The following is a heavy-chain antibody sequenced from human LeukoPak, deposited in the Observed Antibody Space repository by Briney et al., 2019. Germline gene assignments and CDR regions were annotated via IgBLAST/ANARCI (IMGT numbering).Heavy chain of an antibody. J-gene: IGHJ4*02. D-gene: IGHD2-2*01. V-gene: IGHV3-11*01. CDR1: GFTFSDYY. CDR2: ISSSGSTI. Sequence: PGGSLRLSCAASGFTFSDYYMSWIRQAPGKGLEWVSYISSSGSTIYYADSVKGRFTISRDNAKNSLYLQMNSLRAEDTAVYYCARPGDFGGYCSSTSCYVFDYWGQETLVTVSS. CDR3: ARPGDFGGYCSSTSCYVFDY.